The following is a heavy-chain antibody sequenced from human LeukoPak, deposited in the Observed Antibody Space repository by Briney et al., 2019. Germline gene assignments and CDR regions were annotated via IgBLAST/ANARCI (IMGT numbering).Heavy chain of an antibody. J-gene: IGHJ2*01. V-gene: IGHV4-59*01. D-gene: IGHD6-13*01. CDR2: IYYSGST. CDR3: ARVYYSSSYDYWYFDL. Sequence: PSQTLSLTCTVSGGSIRNYYWSWIRQPPGKGLEWIGYIYYSGSTNSNPSLKTRVTISVDTSKNQFSLKLSSVTAADTAVYYCARVYYSSSYDYWYFDLWGRGTLVTVSS. CDR1: GGSIRNYY.